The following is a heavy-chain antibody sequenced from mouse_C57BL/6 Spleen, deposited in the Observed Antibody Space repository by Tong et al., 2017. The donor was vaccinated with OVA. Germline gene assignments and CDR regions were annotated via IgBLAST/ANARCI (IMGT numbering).Heavy chain of an antibody. V-gene: IGHV1-18*01. D-gene: IGHD1-1*01. CDR3: ARLRDYGSSYGFAY. J-gene: IGHJ3*01. Sequence: EVQLQESGPVLVKPGASVKMSCKASGYTFTDYNMDWVKQSHGKSLEWIGDINPKNGGTIYNQKFKGKAKLTVDKSSSTADMELRSLKSEDTAVYYCARLRDYGSSYGFAYWGQGTLVTVA. CDR2: INPKNGGT. CDR1: GYTFTDYN.